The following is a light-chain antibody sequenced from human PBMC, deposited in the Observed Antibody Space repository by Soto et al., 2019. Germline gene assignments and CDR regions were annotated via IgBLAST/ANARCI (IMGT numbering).Light chain of an antibody. CDR2: GAS. Sequence: IVLTQSPGTLSLSPGERATLSCRASQSVSSTYIVWYQQKPGQAPRLLMCGASSRATGIPDRFSGSGSGTDFTLSISRLEPEDLAVYYCHQYERSPRTFGQGTKVEIK. V-gene: IGKV3-20*01. CDR3: HQYERSPRT. J-gene: IGKJ1*01. CDR1: QSVSSTY.